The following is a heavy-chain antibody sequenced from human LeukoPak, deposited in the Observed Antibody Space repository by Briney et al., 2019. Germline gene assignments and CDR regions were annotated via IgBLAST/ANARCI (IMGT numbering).Heavy chain of an antibody. J-gene: IGHJ6*03. D-gene: IGHD6-6*01. CDR2: IIPIFGTA. V-gene: IGHV1-69*13. CDR3: ANVARGYSSSSGGSGYYYYMDV. Sequence: GASVKVSCKASGGTFSSYAISWVRQAPGQGLEWMGGIIPIFGTANYAQKFQGRVTITAGESTSTAYMGLSSLRSEDTAVYYCANVARGYSSSSGGSGYYYYMDVWGKGTTVTVSS. CDR1: GGTFSSYA.